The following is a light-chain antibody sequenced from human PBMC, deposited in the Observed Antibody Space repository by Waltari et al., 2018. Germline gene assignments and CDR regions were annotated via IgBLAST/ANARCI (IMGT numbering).Light chain of an antibody. CDR3: CSYAGSYTLM. Sequence: QSALPQPRSVSGSPGQSVTISCTGTSSAVGDYKNVSWYQQHPGKAPKLMIYDVSKRPSGVPYRFAGSKSGNTASLTISGLQAEDEAYYYCCSYAGSYTLMFDGGTKLTVL. J-gene: IGLJ3*02. V-gene: IGLV2-11*01. CDR1: SSAVGDYKN. CDR2: DVS.